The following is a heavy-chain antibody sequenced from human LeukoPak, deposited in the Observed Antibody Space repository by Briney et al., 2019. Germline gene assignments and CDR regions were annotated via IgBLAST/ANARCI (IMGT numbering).Heavy chain of an antibody. CDR2: VSYDASKQ. Sequence: PGGSLRLSCAASGFTFSTSSMHWVRQAPGKGLEWVAVVSYDASKQYYADSVKGRFTISRDNSKSTLYLQMNSLRAEDTAVYYCARGDFDYWGQGTLVTVSS. CDR1: GFTFSTSS. J-gene: IGHJ4*02. V-gene: IGHV3-30*04. CDR3: ARGDFDY.